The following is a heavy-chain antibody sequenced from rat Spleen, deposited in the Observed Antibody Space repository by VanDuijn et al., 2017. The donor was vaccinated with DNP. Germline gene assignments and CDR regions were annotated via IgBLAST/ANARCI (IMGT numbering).Heavy chain of an antibody. CDR3: TRAVIPPYWYLDF. CDR2: IWSGGST. Sequence: QVQLKESGPGLVQASQTLSLTCSVSGFSLWINSVHWVRQPPGKGLEWVGTIWSGGSTDYNSALKSRLSINRDTSKSQVFLKMNSLQTEDTAIYFCTRAVIPPYWYLDFWGPGTRVTVSS. J-gene: IGHJ1*01. D-gene: IGHD1-12*01. V-gene: IGHV2-1*01. CDR1: GFSLWINS.